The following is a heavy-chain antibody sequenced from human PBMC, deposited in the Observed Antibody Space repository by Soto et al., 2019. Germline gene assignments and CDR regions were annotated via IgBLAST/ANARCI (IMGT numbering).Heavy chain of an antibody. J-gene: IGHJ6*02. CDR3: ARSVNCSSTSCYSYGMDV. CDR2: IIPIFGTA. CDR1: GGTFSSYA. V-gene: IGHV1-69*13. D-gene: IGHD2-2*01. Sequence: ASVKVSCKASGGTFSSYAISWVRQAPGQGLEWMGGIIPIFGTANYAQKFQGRVTITADESTSTAYMELSSLRSEDTAVYYCARSVNCSSTSCYSYGMDVWGQGTTVTVSS.